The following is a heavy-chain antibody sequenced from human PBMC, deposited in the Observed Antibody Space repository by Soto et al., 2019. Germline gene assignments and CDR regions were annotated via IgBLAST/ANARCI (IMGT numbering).Heavy chain of an antibody. Sequence: GESLKISSKGSGYSFTKYWIAWVRQMPGKGLEWMGIIYPGDSDTRYSPSFQGQVSISADKSISTAYLQWSSLKASDTAMYYCARRGDSSGYMDSWGQGTLVTVSS. CDR3: ARRGDSSGYMDS. V-gene: IGHV5-51*01. CDR2: IYPGDSDT. CDR1: GYSFTKYW. J-gene: IGHJ5*01. D-gene: IGHD3-22*01.